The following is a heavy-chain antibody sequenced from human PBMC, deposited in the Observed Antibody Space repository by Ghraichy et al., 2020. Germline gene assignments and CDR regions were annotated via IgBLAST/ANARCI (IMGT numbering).Heavy chain of an antibody. J-gene: IGHJ4*02. D-gene: IGHD3-22*01. CDR1: GGSISSGDYY. Sequence: SQTLSLTCTVSGGSISSGDYYWSWIRQPPGKGLEWIGYIYYSGSTYYNPSLKSRVTISVDTSKNQFSLKLSSVTAADTAVYYCARGGGYYDSSGYLLFDYWGQGTLVTVSS. V-gene: IGHV4-30-4*01. CDR2: IYYSGST. CDR3: ARGGGYYDSSGYLLFDY.